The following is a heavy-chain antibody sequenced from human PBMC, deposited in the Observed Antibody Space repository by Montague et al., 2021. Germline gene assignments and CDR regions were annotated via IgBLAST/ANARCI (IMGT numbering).Heavy chain of an antibody. CDR2: VFYCFPT. J-gene: IGHJ5*02. CDR3: AKQDYFVSGTSYKGFDP. V-gene: IGHV4-59*08. CDR1: SGPMFHAL. D-gene: IGHD3-10*01. Sequence: SETLSLTCTVTSGPMFHALWRSFRQTPGNTPEWLWSVFYCFPTSITLSLKTGVTMSIDTSTNRFSLKLSFVTAADTAVYYCAKQDYFVSGTSYKGFDPWG.